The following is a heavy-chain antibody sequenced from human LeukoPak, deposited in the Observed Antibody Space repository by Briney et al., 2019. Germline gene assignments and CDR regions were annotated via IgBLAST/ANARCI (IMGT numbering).Heavy chain of an antibody. J-gene: IGHJ4*02. CDR2: INPNSGGT. CDR1: GYTFTGYY. CDR3: ARHCSGGSCYSGFDY. D-gene: IGHD2-15*01. V-gene: IGHV1-2*04. Sequence: ASVKVSCKASGYTFTGYYMHWVRQAPGQGLEWMGWINPNSGGTNYAQKFQGWVTMTRDTSISTAYMELGRLRSDDTAVYYCARHCSGGSCYSGFDYWAGEPWSPSPQ.